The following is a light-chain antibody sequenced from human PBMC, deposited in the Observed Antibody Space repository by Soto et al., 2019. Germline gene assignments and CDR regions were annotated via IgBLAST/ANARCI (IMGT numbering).Light chain of an antibody. CDR2: AAS. CDR1: QSISSY. J-gene: IGKJ5*01. Sequence: DIQMTQSPSSLSASVGDRVTITCRARQSISSYLNWYQQKPGKAPKLLIYAASSLQSGVPSRFSGSGSGTDFTHTISSLQPEDFATYYCQQSYSTPPITFGQGTRLEIK. CDR3: QQSYSTPPIT. V-gene: IGKV1-39*01.